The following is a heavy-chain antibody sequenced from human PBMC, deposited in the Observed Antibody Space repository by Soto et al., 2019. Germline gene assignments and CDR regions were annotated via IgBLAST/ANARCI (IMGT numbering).Heavy chain of an antibody. CDR3: ARGGRGYSSAPRYYFDY. D-gene: IGHD5-18*01. Sequence: QVRLVQHGAEVKKPGSSVKVSSKASGGSFSSNPITWVRQAPGQGLEWMAGIIPIFATVHYAQKFQGRVTITADESTSTAYIELTSLRSEDTAVYFCARGGRGYSSAPRYYFDYWGQGTLVTVS. V-gene: IGHV1-69*01. CDR1: GGSFSSNP. J-gene: IGHJ4*02. CDR2: IIPIFATV.